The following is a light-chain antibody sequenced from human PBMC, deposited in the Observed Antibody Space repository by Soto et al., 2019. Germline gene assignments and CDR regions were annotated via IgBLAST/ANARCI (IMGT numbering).Light chain of an antibody. J-gene: IGKJ2*01. CDR3: QQFSSPPVFP. CDR2: WAS. Sequence: DIVMTQSPDSLAVSLGERATINCKSSQSIFKGSNNKDCLAWYQQKPGQPPKLLLYWASTRESGVPDRFSGSGSGTDFTLPISSLQAEDVATYYCQQFSSPPVFPFGQGTKLEIK. CDR1: QSIFKGSNNKDC. V-gene: IGKV4-1*01.